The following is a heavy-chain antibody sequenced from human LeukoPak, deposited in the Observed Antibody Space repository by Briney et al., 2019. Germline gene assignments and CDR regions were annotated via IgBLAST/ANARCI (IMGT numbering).Heavy chain of an antibody. Sequence: GGSLRLSCAASGLSFSRYWLTWVRQAPGKGLEGVANIKEDGSEKNYVDSVKGRFIISIDNAKNSLYLQMNSLRDEDTAVYHCVSRGCSGTSCYVGSLYYFDYWSQGTLVTVSS. CDR2: IKEDGSEK. J-gene: IGHJ4*02. V-gene: IGHV3-7*03. CDR3: VSRGCSGTSCYVGSLYYFDY. CDR1: GLSFSRYW. D-gene: IGHD2-2*01.